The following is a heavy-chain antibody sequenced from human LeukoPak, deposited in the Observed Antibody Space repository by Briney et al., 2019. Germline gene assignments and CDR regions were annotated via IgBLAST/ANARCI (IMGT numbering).Heavy chain of an antibody. Sequence: GGSLRLSCAASGFTFGSYSMNWVRQAPGKGLEWVSYISSSSSTIYYTDSVKGRFTISRDNAKNSLYLQMNSLRAEDTAVYYCARERIAAAGTFGYWGQGTLVTVSS. J-gene: IGHJ4*02. CDR3: ARERIAAAGTFGY. CDR1: GFTFGSYS. CDR2: ISSSSSTI. D-gene: IGHD6-13*01. V-gene: IGHV3-48*01.